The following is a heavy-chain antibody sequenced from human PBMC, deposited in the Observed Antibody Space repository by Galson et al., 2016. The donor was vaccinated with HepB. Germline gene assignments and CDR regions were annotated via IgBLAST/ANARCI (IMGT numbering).Heavy chain of an antibody. V-gene: IGHV1-2*02. D-gene: IGHD2-21*02. CDR1: GYTFTSYG. J-gene: IGHJ4*02. Sequence: SVKVSCKASGYTFTSYGISWVRQAPGQGLEWMGWVNPTSGGTLYAQRFQGRVSMTRDTSISKAYMELTSLSSDDTALYFCARGICDGGDCYGKVMDSWGQGTLVTVSS. CDR2: VNPTSGGT. CDR3: ARGICDGGDCYGKVMDS.